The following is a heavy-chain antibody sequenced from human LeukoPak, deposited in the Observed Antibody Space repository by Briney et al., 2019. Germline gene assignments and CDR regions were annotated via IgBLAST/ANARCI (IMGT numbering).Heavy chain of an antibody. V-gene: IGHV3-7*01. J-gene: IGHJ4*02. CDR2: IKQDGSEK. Sequence: GGSLRLSCAASGFTFSSYWMSWVRQAPGKGLEWVANIKQDGSEKYYVDSVKGRFTIPRDNAKNSLYLQMNSLRAEDTAVYYCARVVPAPYSYFDYWGQGTLVTVSS. D-gene: IGHD2-2*01. CDR3: ARVVPAPYSYFDY. CDR1: GFTFSSYW.